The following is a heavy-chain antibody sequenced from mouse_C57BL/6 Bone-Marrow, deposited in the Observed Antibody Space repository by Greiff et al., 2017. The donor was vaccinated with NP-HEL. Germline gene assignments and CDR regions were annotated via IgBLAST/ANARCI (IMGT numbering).Heavy chain of an antibody. CDR2: IYPGSGNT. CDR1: GYTFTDYY. CDR3: GPHYYGSSYVIAMDY. Sequence: QVQLQQSGAELVRPGASVKLSCKASGYTFTDYYINWVKQRPGQGLEWIARIYPGSGNTYYNEKFKGKATLTAEKSSSTAYMQLSSLTSEDSAVYFCGPHYYGSSYVIAMDYWGQGTSVTVSS. J-gene: IGHJ4*01. V-gene: IGHV1-76*01. D-gene: IGHD1-1*01.